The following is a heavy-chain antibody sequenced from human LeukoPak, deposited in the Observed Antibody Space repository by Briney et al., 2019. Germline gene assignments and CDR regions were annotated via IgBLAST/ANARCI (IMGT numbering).Heavy chain of an antibody. Sequence: GGSLRLSCAASGFTFNTYAMSWVRQAPGKGLEWVSTISGSGGSTFYADSVKGRSTISRDNSENTLYLQMNGLRADDTAVYYCAKDRTAGYCTGGSCRPFQEWGQGTLVSVSS. CDR2: ISGSGGST. CDR1: GFTFNTYA. D-gene: IGHD2-15*01. CDR3: AKDRTAGYCTGGSCRPFQE. J-gene: IGHJ1*01. V-gene: IGHV3-23*01.